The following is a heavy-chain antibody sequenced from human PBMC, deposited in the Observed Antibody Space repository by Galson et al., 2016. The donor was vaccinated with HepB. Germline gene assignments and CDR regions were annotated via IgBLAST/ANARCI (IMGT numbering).Heavy chain of an antibody. J-gene: IGHJ4*02. CDR2: ISFDGGNN. D-gene: IGHD3-3*02. CDR1: GFTFSSYT. Sequence: SLRLSCAASGFTFSSYTMHWVRQAPGQGLEWVAAISFDGGNNYYVDSVKGRFTISRDNSKNTLNLQMNSLRAEDTAVYYCARGAFYSGLDYWGQGNLVTVSS. V-gene: IGHV3-30-3*01. CDR3: ARGAFYSGLDY.